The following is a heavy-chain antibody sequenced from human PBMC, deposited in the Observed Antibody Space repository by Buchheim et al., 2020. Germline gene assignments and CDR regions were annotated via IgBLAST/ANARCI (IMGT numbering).Heavy chain of an antibody. D-gene: IGHD2-2*01. Sequence: QVQLVESGGGVVQPGRSLRLSCAASGFTFSSYGMHWVRQAPGKGLEWVAVIWYDGRNKYYADSVKGRFTISRDNSKNPLYLQMNSLRAEDTAVYYCARMECSSTSCYSYYYYGMDVWGQGTT. V-gene: IGHV3-33*01. J-gene: IGHJ6*02. CDR3: ARMECSSTSCYSYYYYGMDV. CDR2: IWYDGRNK. CDR1: GFTFSSYG.